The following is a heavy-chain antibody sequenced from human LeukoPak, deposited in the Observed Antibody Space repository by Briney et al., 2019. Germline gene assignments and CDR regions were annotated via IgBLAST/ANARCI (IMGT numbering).Heavy chain of an antibody. CDR1: GYTLTELS. V-gene: IGHV1-24*01. CDR2: FDPEHGET. J-gene: IGHJ6*03. CDR3: ATVPKDYYYYMDV. Sequence: ASVKVSCKVSGYTLTELSMHWVRQAPGKGLEWMGGFDPEHGETIYAQKFQGRVTTTEDTSTDTAYMELSSLRSEDTAVYYCATVPKDYYYYMDVWGKGTTVTVSS.